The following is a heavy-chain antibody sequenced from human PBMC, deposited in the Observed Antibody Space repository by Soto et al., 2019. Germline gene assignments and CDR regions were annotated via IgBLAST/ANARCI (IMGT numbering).Heavy chain of an antibody. CDR3: VRDGCSGNRCYIYGMDV. J-gene: IGHJ6*02. V-gene: IGHV3-7*03. Sequence: PGGSLRLSCAASGFTFSSFLMSWVRQAPGKGPEWVANIEGDGSAKNYLDSVKGRFTISRDNAKNSLYLQMSSLRAEDTAVYYCVRDGCSGNRCYIYGMDVWGEGTPVTV. CDR2: IEGDGSAK. CDR1: GFTFSSFL. D-gene: IGHD2-2*02.